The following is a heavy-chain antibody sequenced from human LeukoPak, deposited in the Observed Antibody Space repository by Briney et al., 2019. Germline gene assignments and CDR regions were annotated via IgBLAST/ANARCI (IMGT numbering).Heavy chain of an antibody. D-gene: IGHD6-13*01. J-gene: IGHJ6*02. V-gene: IGHV3-30*18. CDR2: ISYDGSNK. CDR3: AKRSTHIAAAGPDYYGMDV. Sequence: GGSLRLSCAASGFTFSSYGMHWVRQAPGKGLEWVAVISYDGSNKYYADSVKGRFTISRDNSKNTLYLQMNSLRAEDTAVYYCAKRSTHIAAAGPDYYGMDVWGQGTTVTVSS. CDR1: GFTFSSYG.